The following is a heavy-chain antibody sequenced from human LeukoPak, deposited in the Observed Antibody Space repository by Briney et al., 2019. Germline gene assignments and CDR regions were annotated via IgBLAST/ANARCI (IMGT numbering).Heavy chain of an antibody. CDR2: IKSQTDGGTT. CDR3: TIDYDYAWGSFRLAY. V-gene: IGHV3-15*01. Sequence: PGGSLRLSCVASGFPFKNDWMTWVRQTSGKGLEWIGCIKSQTDGGTTDYAAPLKGRFTISRDDSKNTLYLQMNSLETEDTGVYYCTIDYDYAWGSFRLAYWGQGALVTVSS. J-gene: IGHJ4*02. D-gene: IGHD3-16*02. CDR1: GFPFKNDW.